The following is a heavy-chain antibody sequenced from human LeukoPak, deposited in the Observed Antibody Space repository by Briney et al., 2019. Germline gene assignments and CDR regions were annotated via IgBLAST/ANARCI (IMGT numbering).Heavy chain of an antibody. D-gene: IGHD6-13*01. CDR3: ARAESTWYSGLDY. V-gene: IGHV3-33*01. Sequence: GRSLRLSCAASGFTFSSYGMHWLRQAPGKGLEWVAIIWYDGSNKYYADSVKGRFTISRDNSKNTLYLQMNSLRAEDTAVYYCARAESTWYSGLDYWGQGTMVTVSS. CDR2: IWYDGSNK. CDR1: GFTFSSYG. J-gene: IGHJ4*02.